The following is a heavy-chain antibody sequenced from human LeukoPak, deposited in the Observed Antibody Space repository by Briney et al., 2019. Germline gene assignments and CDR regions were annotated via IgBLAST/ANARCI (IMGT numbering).Heavy chain of an antibody. CDR2: IRYDGSNK. V-gene: IGHV3-30*02. CDR3: AKGLTTVTTGFDP. J-gene: IGHJ5*02. CDR1: GFTFSSYG. D-gene: IGHD4-17*01. Sequence: GGSLRLSCAASGFTFSSYGMHWVRQAPGKGLEWVAFIRYDGSNKYYADSVKGRFTISRDNSKNTLYLQMNSLRAEDTNVYYCAKGLTTVTTGFDPWGQGTLVTVSS.